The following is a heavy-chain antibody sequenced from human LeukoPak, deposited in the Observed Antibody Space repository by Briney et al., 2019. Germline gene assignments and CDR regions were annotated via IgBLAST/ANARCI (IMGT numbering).Heavy chain of an antibody. CDR3: AKSNGYGLVDI. J-gene: IGHJ3*02. CDR2: IFYSGST. V-gene: IGHV4-59*12. CDR1: GGSISSYY. D-gene: IGHD3-10*01. Sequence: SETLSLTCTVSGGSISSYYWSWIRQPPGKGLEWLGNIFYSGSTYYSPSLKSRVTISLDTSRNQFSLKLNSVTAADTAVYYCAKSNGYGLVDIWGQGTMVTVSS.